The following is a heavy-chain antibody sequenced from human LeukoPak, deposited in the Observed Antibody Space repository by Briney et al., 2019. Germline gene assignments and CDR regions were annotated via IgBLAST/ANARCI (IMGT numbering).Heavy chain of an antibody. CDR1: GFTFSSYW. J-gene: IGHJ4*02. CDR3: ARDRGY. Sequence: QPGGSLRLSCAVSGFTFSSYWMTWVRQAPGKGLEWVANIKQDGSEKYYVDSVKGRFTISRDNAKNSLYLQMDSLRAEDMAVYYCARDRGYWGQGTLVTVSS. V-gene: IGHV3-7*01. CDR2: IKQDGSEK.